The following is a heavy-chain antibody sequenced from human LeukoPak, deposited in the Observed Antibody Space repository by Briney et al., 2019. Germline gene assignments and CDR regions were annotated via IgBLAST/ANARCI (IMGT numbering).Heavy chain of an antibody. CDR3: AKGRYSNVRLDY. CDR1: GFTFSSYG. CDR2: IRCDGSNK. V-gene: IGHV3-30*02. Sequence: QPGGSLRLSCAASGFTFSSYGMHWVRQAPGKGLEWVAFIRCDGSNKYYADSVKGRFTISRDNSKNTLYLQMNSLRAEDTAVYYCAKGRYSNVRLDYWGQGTLVTVSS. D-gene: IGHD4-11*01. J-gene: IGHJ4*02.